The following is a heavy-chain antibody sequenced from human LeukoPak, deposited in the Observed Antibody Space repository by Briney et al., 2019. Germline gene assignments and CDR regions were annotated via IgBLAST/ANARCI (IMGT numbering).Heavy chain of an antibody. J-gene: IGHJ4*02. CDR1: VGSFSGYH. CDR2: INDSGNT. Sequence: IPSETLSLTCAVYVGSFSGYHWSWIRQPPGKGLEWIGEINDSGNTNYKSSLKSRVTISVDTSKNQFSLKLSSVTAADMAVYYCATRKLGNDYWGQGTLVTVSS. CDR3: ATRKLGNDY. D-gene: IGHD7-27*01. V-gene: IGHV4-34*01.